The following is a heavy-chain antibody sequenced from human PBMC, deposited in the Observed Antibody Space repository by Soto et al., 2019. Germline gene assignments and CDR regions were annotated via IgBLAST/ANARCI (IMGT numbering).Heavy chain of an antibody. J-gene: IGHJ4*02. CDR1: GFTFSNYG. D-gene: IGHD6-13*01. CDR3: AKVLAPGGLES. Sequence: PGGSLRLSCAASGFTFSNYGMSWVRQAPGKGLEWVSTIGGSGGSTYYADSVKGRFTISRDNSKNTLYLQMNSLRAEDTAVYYCAKVLAPGGLESWGQGTLVTVSS. V-gene: IGHV3-23*01. CDR2: IGGSGGST.